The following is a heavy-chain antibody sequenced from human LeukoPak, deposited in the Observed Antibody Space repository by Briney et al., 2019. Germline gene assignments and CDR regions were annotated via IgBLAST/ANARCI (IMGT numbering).Heavy chain of an antibody. Sequence: PSETLSLTCTVSGGSISSYYWSWIRQPAGKGLEWIGRIYTSGSTNYNPSLKSRVTMSVDTSKNQFSLKLSSVTAADTAVYYCARVEAVAGIPHDNWFDPWGQGTLVTVSS. CDR3: ARVEAVAGIPHDNWFDP. J-gene: IGHJ5*02. CDR2: IYTSGST. D-gene: IGHD6-19*01. V-gene: IGHV4-4*07. CDR1: GGSISSYY.